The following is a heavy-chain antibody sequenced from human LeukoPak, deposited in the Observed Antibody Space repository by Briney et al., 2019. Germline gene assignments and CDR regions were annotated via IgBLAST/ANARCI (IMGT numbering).Heavy chain of an antibody. V-gene: IGHV3-30*18. CDR3: AKGPVVVITGYYFDY. CDR1: GFTFSSYG. Sequence: GRSLRLSCAASGFTFSSYGMHWVRQAPGKGLEWVAVISYDGSNKYYADSVKGRFTISRDNSKNTLYLQMNSLRAEDTAVYYCAKGPVVVITGYYFDYWGQGTLVTVSS. D-gene: IGHD3-22*01. CDR2: ISYDGSNK. J-gene: IGHJ4*02.